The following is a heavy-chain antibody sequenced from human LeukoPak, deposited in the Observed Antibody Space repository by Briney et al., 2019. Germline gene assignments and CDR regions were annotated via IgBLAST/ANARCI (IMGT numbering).Heavy chain of an antibody. CDR1: GFTFSSYA. V-gene: IGHV3-64*04. J-gene: IGHJ4*02. D-gene: IGHD1-14*01. Sequence: PGGSLRLSCSASGFTFSSYAMHWVRQAPGKGLEYVSGISSNGGSTYYADSVKGRFTISRDNSKNTLYLQMNSLRAEDTAVYYCAKPFHRYFDYWGQGTLVTVSS. CDR2: ISSNGGST. CDR3: AKPFHRYFDY.